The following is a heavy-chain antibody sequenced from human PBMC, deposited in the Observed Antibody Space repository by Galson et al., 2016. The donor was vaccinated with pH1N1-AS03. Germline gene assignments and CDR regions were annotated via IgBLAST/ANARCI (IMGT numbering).Heavy chain of an antibody. J-gene: IGHJ4*02. CDR1: GFTFSSYA. D-gene: IGHD3-9*01. CDR3: ARGPVSYANDWFPPPDY. Sequence: SLRLSSAVGGFTFSSYAMFWLRQAPGKGLEYVSAISGNGFSTYYANSVKDRFTVSRDNSKHTLYLQMGSLIVEDMAVYYCARGPVSYANDWFPPPDYWGQGTLFTVSS. CDR2: ISGNGFST. V-gene: IGHV3-64*01.